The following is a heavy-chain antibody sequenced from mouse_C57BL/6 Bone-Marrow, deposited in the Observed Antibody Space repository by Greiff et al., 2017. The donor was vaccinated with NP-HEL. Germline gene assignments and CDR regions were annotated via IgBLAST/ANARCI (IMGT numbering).Heavy chain of an antibody. V-gene: IGHV14-4*01. Sequence: EVQLQQSGAELVRPGASVKLSCTASGFNIKDDYMHWVKQRPEQGLEWIGWIGPENGDTEYASKFQGKATITADTSSNTAYLQLSSLTSEDTAVYYCTVYYDYDAGFAYWGQGTLVTVSA. CDR2: IGPENGDT. D-gene: IGHD2-4*01. CDR1: GFNIKDDY. CDR3: TVYYDYDAGFAY. J-gene: IGHJ3*01.